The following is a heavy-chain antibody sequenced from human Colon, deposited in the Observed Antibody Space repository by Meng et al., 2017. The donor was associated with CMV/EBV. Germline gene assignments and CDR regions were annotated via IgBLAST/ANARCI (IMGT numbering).Heavy chain of an antibody. CDR3: AKDGSRVTAAGTYFHY. V-gene: IGHV3-30*02. J-gene: IGHJ4*02. CDR1: GFTFTTYG. CDR2: IAHDGGNK. D-gene: IGHD6-13*01. Sequence: SCAASGFTFTTYGMHWVRQAPGKGLECVAFIAHDGGNKDYADSVKGRFTISRDNSKNTVYLQMNSLRDEDTAVYYCAKDGSRVTAAGTYFHYWGQGTLVTVSS.